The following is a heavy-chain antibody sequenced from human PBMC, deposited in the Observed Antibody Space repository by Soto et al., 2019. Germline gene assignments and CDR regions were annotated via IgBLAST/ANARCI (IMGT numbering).Heavy chain of an antibody. D-gene: IGHD6-19*01. CDR3: AKEAVSGWYYFDY. CDR1: GFTFSSYA. J-gene: IGHJ4*02. V-gene: IGHV3-23*01. CDR2: ISGSGGST. Sequence: GGSLRLSCAASGFTFSSYAMSWVRQAPGKGLEWVSTISGSGGSTYYADTLKGRFTISRDNSKNTLFLQMSSQRADDTAVFYCAKEAVSGWYYFDYWGPGTLVTVSS.